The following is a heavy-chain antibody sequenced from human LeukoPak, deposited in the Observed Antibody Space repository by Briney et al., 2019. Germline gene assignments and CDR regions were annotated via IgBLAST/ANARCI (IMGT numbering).Heavy chain of an antibody. CDR2: IYYSGST. J-gene: IGHJ6*02. CDR3: ARDKGIASAMDV. Sequence: SETLSLTCTVSGDSVSNGNYYWSWIRQPPGKGLEWIGYIYYSGSTNYNPSLKSRVTISVDTSKNQFSLKLSSVTAADTAVYYCARDKGIASAMDVWGQGTTVTVSS. D-gene: IGHD6-13*01. CDR1: GDSVSNGNYY. V-gene: IGHV4-61*01.